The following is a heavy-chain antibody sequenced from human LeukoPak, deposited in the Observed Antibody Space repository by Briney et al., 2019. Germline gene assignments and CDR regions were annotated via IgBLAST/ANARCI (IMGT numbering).Heavy chain of an antibody. Sequence: PGGSLRLSCAASGFTFSSYAMHWVRQAPGKGLEWVAVISYDGSNKYYADSVKGRFTISRDNSKNTLYLQMNSLRAEDTAVYYWARAIKATTPFDYGGKEPLAPVS. CDR2: ISYDGSNK. D-gene: IGHD4-17*01. V-gene: IGHV3-30-3*01. CDR3: ARAIKATTPFDY. CDR1: GFTFSSYA. J-gene: IGHJ4*02.